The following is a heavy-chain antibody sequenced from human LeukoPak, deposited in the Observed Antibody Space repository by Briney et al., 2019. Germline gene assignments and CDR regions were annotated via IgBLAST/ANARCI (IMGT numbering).Heavy chain of an antibody. J-gene: IGHJ4*02. CDR1: GYTFTSYA. CDR2: INTGNGNT. Sequence: ASVTVSCTASGYTFTSYAMHWVRQAPGQRLECMGWINTGNGNTKYSQKFQGRVTITRDTSASTAYMDLSSLRSEDTAVYYCARNTETAIPLPYYFDYWGQGTLVTVSS. V-gene: IGHV1-3*04. D-gene: IGHD2-21*02. CDR3: ARNTETAIPLPYYFDY.